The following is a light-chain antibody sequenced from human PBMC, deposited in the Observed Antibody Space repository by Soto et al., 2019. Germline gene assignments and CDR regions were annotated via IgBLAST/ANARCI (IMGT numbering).Light chain of an antibody. Sequence: EIVLTQSPATLSLSPGERATLSCRASLSISSYLAWYQQKPGQAPRLLIYDASNRATGVPARFSGSGSGTDFTLTISSLESEDFAVYYCQQRANWPLTFGGGTKVDI. J-gene: IGKJ4*01. CDR1: LSISSY. CDR3: QQRANWPLT. V-gene: IGKV3-11*01. CDR2: DAS.